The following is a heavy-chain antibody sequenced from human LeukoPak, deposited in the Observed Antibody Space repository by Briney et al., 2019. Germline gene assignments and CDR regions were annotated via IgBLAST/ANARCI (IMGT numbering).Heavy chain of an antibody. Sequence: GGSLRLSCTASGFTFGDYAMSWFRQAPGKGLEWVGFITSKAYGGTTEYAASVKGRFTISRDDSKSIAYLQMNSLKTEDTAVYYCTRVSELWFGENYYYGMDVWGQGTTVTVSS. CDR2: ITSKAYGGTT. V-gene: IGHV3-49*03. CDR3: TRVSELWFGENYYYGMDV. CDR1: GFTFGDYA. D-gene: IGHD3-10*01. J-gene: IGHJ6*02.